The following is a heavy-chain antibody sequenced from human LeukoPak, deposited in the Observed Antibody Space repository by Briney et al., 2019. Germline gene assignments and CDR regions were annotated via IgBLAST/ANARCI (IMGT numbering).Heavy chain of an antibody. J-gene: IGHJ3*02. CDR3: ARDPGRTRDAFDI. CDR1: GGTFSSYA. D-gene: IGHD1-1*01. Sequence: ASVKVSCKASGGTFSSYAISWVRQAPGQGLEWMGRIIPIFGIANYVQKFQGRVTITADKSTSTAYMELSSLRSEDTAVYYCARDPGRTRDAFDIWGQGTMVTVSS. CDR2: IIPIFGIA. V-gene: IGHV1-69*04.